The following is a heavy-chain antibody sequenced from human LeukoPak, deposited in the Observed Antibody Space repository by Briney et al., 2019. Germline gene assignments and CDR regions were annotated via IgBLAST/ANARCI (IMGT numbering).Heavy chain of an antibody. CDR1: GYTFTSYY. CDR2: INPSGGST. CDR3: ARDLYYYDSSGYYGSSLDYYYYYMDV. J-gene: IGHJ6*03. V-gene: IGHV1-46*01. D-gene: IGHD3-22*01. Sequence: ASVKVSCKASGYTFTSYYMHWVRQAPGQGLEWMGIINPSGGSTSYAQKFQGRVTMTRDTSTSTVYMELSSLRSEDTAVYYCARDLYYYDSSGYYGSSLDYYYYYMDVWGKGTTVTVSS.